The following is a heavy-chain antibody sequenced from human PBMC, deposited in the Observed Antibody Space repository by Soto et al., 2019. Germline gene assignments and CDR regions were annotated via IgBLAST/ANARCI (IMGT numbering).Heavy chain of an antibody. D-gene: IGHD3-3*01. Sequence: GGSLRLSCAASGFTFSSYSMNWVRQAPGKGLEWVSSISSSSSYIYYADSVKGRFTISRDNAKNSLYLQMNSLRAEDTAVYYCVRDAATYYDFWSGYNWFDPWGQGTLVTVSS. V-gene: IGHV3-21*01. J-gene: IGHJ5*02. CDR3: VRDAATYYDFWSGYNWFDP. CDR1: GFTFSSYS. CDR2: ISSSSSYI.